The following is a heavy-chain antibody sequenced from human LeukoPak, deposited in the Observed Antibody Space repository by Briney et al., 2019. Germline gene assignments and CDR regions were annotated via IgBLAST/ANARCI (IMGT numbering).Heavy chain of an antibody. Sequence: GESLKISCKTSGYSFTTNSIGWVRQMPGKGLEWMGIIYPSDSNTRYSPSFQGQVIISADKSISTAYLQWSSLKASDTAMYYCARHFSEFTGTYYFDYWGQGTLVTVSS. CDR3: ARHFSEFTGTYYFDY. J-gene: IGHJ4*02. CDR1: GYSFTTNS. CDR2: IYPSDSNT. V-gene: IGHV5-51*01. D-gene: IGHD1-7*01.